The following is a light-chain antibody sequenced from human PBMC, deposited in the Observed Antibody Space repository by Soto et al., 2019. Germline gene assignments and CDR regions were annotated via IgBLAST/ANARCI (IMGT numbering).Light chain of an antibody. V-gene: IGKV3-15*01. CDR3: QQYNIWPLT. J-gene: IGKJ4*01. Sequence: EIVMTQSPATLSVSPGERATLSCRASQSIGGNLAWYQQKPGQAPRLLIYGASTRATGIPARFSGSGSATECPLTISMLQSEDFAVYFCQQYNIWPLTFGGGTTVEIK. CDR2: GAS. CDR1: QSIGGN.